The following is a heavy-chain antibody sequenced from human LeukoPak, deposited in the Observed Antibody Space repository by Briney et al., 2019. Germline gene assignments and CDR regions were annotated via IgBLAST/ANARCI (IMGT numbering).Heavy chain of an antibody. CDR3: ARGFGSPGYDFWSGPEGYYFDY. V-gene: IGHV1-8*01. Sequence: ASVKVSCKASGYTFTSYDINWVRQATGPGLELMGWINPNSGNTGYAQKFQGRVTMTRNTSISTAYMELSSLRSEDTAVYYCARGFGSPGYDFWSGPEGYYFDYWGQGTLVTVSS. CDR2: INPNSGNT. CDR1: GYTFTSYD. D-gene: IGHD3-3*01. J-gene: IGHJ4*02.